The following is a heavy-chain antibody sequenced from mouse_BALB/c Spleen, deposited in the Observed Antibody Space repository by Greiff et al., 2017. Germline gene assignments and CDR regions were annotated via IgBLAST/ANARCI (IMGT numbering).Heavy chain of an antibody. CDR3: ARTYDHRSFDV. Sequence: QVQLQQSGAELVRPGSSVKISCTASGYAFSSYWMNWVKQRPGQGLEWIGHIYPGDGDTNYNGKFKGKATLTADKSSSTAYMQLSSLTSEDSAVYFCARTYDHRSFDVWGAGTTVTVSS. D-gene: IGHD2-3*01. V-gene: IGHV1-80*01. CDR2: IYPGDGDT. J-gene: IGHJ1*01. CDR1: GYAFSSYW.